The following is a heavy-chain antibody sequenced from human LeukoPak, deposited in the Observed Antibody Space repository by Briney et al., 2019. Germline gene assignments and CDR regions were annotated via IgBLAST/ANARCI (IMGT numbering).Heavy chain of an antibody. V-gene: IGHV4-31*03. CDR1: GGSISSGGYY. CDR2: IYYSGST. Sequence: SETLSLTCTVSGGSISSGGYYWSWIRQHPGKGLEWIGYIYYSGSTYYNPSLKSRVTISVDTSKNQFSLKLSSVTVADTAVYYCARDNYGSGSPYGMDVWGKGTTVTVSP. CDR3: ARDNYGSGSPYGMDV. D-gene: IGHD3-10*01. J-gene: IGHJ6*04.